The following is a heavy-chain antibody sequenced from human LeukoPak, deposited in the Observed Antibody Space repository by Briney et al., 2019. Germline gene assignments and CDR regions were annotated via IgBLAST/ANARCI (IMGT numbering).Heavy chain of an antibody. CDR1: GFSLSTSGMR. CDR2: IDWDDDK. CDR3: ARTPYCGGDCYVDY. J-gene: IGHJ4*02. V-gene: IGHV2-70*04. Sequence: ESGPALVKLTQTLTLTCTFSGFSLSTSGMRVSWIRQPPGKALEWLARIDWDDDKFYSTSLKTRLTISKDTSKNQVVLTMTNMDPVDTATYYCARTPYCGGDCYVDYWGQGTLVTVSS. D-gene: IGHD2-21*02.